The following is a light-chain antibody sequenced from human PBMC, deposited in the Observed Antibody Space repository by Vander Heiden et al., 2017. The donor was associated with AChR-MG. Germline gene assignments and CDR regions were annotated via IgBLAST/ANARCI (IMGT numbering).Light chain of an antibody. CDR3: QQYDSSSGT. V-gene: IGKV3-20*01. Sequence: EIVLTQSPGTLSLSPGERAILSCRASQSISSSLLAWYQQKPGQAPRLVIYSTSSRATGIPDRFSGSGSGTDFTLTISRLESEDFAVYYCQQYDSSSGTFSQGTKLEIK. J-gene: IGKJ2*01. CDR2: STS. CDR1: QSISSSL.